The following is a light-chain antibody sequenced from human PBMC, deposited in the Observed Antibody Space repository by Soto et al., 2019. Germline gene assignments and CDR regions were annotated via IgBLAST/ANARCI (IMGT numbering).Light chain of an antibody. J-gene: IGKJ1*01. CDR3: QQSYSTPPT. CDR1: QSISSY. Sequence: DFQMPQSPSSLSASVGDRVTITCRASQSISSYLNWYQQKPGKAPKLLIYAASSLQSGVPSRFSGSGSGTDFTLTISSLQPEDFATYYCQQSYSTPPTFGQGTKVDIK. CDR2: AAS. V-gene: IGKV1-39*01.